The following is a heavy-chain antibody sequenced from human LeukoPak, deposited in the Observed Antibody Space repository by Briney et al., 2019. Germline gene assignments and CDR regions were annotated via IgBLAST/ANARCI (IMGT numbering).Heavy chain of an antibody. V-gene: IGHV5-51*01. CDR2: IYPGDSDT. CDR1: GYTFSDYW. CDR3: ARHLSSNYEVDY. Sequence: GESLKISCKASGYTFSDYWIGWVRQMPGKGLEWMGIIYPGDSDTRYSPSFQGQVTISADKSISTAYLQWSSLKASDTAMYYCARHLSSNYEVDYWGQGTLVTVSS. J-gene: IGHJ4*02. D-gene: IGHD4-11*01.